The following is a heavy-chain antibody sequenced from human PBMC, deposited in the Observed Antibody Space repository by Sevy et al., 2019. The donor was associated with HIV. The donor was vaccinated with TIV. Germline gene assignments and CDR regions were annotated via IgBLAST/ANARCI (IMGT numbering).Heavy chain of an antibody. J-gene: IGHJ4*01. D-gene: IGHD2-2*01. Sequence: GGSLRLSCATSGFTXSSYWMHWVRQAPGKGLVWVSGVNSDGSSTNYADSVKGRFTISRDSAKNTLCLQMNSLRAEDTAVYFXXASXTXXXHWGXXTLVTVSS. V-gene: IGHV3-74*01. CDR1: GFTXSSYW. CDR2: VNSDGSST. CDR3: XASXTXXXH.